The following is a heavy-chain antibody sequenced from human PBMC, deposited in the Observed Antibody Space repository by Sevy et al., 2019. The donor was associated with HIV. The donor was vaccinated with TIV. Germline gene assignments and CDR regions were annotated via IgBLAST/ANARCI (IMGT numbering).Heavy chain of an antibody. CDR2: ISGRGGST. Sequence: GGSLRLSCAASGFTFSRYAMSWVRQAPGKWLEWVSAISGRGGSTYYADSVKGRCTISRDNSKNTLCLQMNSMGAGDTAVYYCAKGALEVPAAIPILFDYWGQGTLVTVSS. CDR1: GFTFSRYA. J-gene: IGHJ4*02. D-gene: IGHD2-2*01. V-gene: IGHV3-23*01. CDR3: AKGALEVPAAIPILFDY.